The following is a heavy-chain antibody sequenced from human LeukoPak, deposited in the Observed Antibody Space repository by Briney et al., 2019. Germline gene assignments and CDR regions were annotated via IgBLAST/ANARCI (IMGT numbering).Heavy chain of an antibody. V-gene: IGHV4-59*01. CDR1: GGSISSYY. CDR2: IYYSGST. J-gene: IGHJ3*02. Sequence: SETLSLTCTVSGGSISSYYWSWIRQPPGKGLEWIGYIYYSGSTNYNPSLKNRVTISVDTSKNQFSLKLSSVTAADTAVYYCARARVRARPDAFDIWGQGTMVTVSS. CDR3: ARARVRARPDAFDI.